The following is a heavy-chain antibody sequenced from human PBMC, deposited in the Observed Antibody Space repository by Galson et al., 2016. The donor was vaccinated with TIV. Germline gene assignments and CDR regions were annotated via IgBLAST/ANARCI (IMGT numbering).Heavy chain of an antibody. D-gene: IGHD5-18*01. CDR3: ARGRGFSYGHGFDF. CDR1: GVFINSGNYY. CDR2: FYISGNT. J-gene: IGHJ5*01. Sequence: TLSLTCTVSGVFINSGNYYWTWIRQSAGKGLEWIGRFYISGNTNYNPSLESRVSISVDTSKNQFSLSLNSVTAADTAVYYCARGRGFSYGHGFDFWGLGTLVTVSS. V-gene: IGHV4-61*02.